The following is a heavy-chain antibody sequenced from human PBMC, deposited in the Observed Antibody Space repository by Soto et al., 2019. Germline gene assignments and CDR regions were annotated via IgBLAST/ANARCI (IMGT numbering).Heavy chain of an antibody. CDR1: GGTFSSYA. CDR2: IIPIFGTA. J-gene: IGHJ4*02. CDR3: ARGSPKTWNKQYYFDY. D-gene: IGHD1-1*01. Sequence: ASVKVSCNASGGTFSSYAISWVRPAPGQGLEWMGGIIPIFGTANYAQKFQGRVTITADESRSTAYMELSSLRSEDTAVYYCARGSPKTWNKQYYFDYWAQVTLFTGLL. V-gene: IGHV1-69*13.